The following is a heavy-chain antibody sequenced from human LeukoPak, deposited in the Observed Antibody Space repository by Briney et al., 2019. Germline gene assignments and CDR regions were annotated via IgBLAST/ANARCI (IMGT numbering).Heavy chain of an antibody. CDR1: GYTFTSYY. CDR3: ARGGLLGVACCGYYGMDV. V-gene: IGHV1-46*01. D-gene: IGHD5-12*01. Sequence: GASVKLSCNASGYTFTSYYMHWVRHPPAQGREGVGIINFSGGSTSYEQTFQGRVTMTRDTSTSTIYMELSSLKSEDKAVYYCARGGLLGVACCGYYGMDVWGQGTTVSVSS. CDR2: INFSGGST. J-gene: IGHJ6*02.